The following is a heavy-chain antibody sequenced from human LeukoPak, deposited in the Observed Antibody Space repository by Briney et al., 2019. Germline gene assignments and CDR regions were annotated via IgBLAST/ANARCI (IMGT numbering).Heavy chain of an antibody. CDR2: IYHSGST. Sequence: SETLSLTCTVSGYSISSGYYWGWIRQPPGKGLEWIGSIYHSGSTYYNPSLKSRVTISVDTSKNQFSLKLSSVTAADTAVYYCARVGSREYCGGDCYFGGAYWGQGTLVTVSS. CDR3: ARVGSREYCGGDCYFGGAY. D-gene: IGHD2-21*02. V-gene: IGHV4-38-2*02. CDR1: GYSISSGYY. J-gene: IGHJ4*02.